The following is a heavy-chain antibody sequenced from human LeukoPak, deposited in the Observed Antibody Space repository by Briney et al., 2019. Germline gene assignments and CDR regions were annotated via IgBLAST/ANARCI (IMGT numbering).Heavy chain of an antibody. CDR3: AKEYSSGWFDSDGMDV. CDR1: GYTFTGYY. CDR2: INPNSGGT. V-gene: IGHV1-2*02. D-gene: IGHD6-19*01. J-gene: IGHJ6*02. Sequence: GASVRVSCKASGYTFTGYYMHWVRQAPGQGLEWMGWINPNSGGTNYAQKFQGRVTMTRDTSISTAYMELSRLRSDDTAVYYCAKEYSSGWFDSDGMDVWGQGTTVTVSS.